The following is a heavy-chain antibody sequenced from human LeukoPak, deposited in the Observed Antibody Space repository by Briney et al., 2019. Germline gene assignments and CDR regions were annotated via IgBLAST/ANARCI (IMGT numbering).Heavy chain of an antibody. CDR2: VYYNGGT. CDR1: GGSLSCATYY. Sequence: SETLSLTCTVSGGSLSCATYYWSWIRQSPGKRLEWVGYVYYNGGTNYNPSLKSRLSMSIDTAKNQFSLKLGSVTAADTAVYYCARDYRRVATDYWGQGTLVTVSS. D-gene: IGHD4-23*01. J-gene: IGHJ4*02. CDR3: ARDYRRVATDY. V-gene: IGHV4-61*01.